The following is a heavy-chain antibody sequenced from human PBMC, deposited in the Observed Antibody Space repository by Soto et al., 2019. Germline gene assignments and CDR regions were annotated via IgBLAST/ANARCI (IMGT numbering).Heavy chain of an antibody. J-gene: IGHJ6*02. CDR2: VYYSGST. D-gene: IGHD6-6*01. CDR3: AREGAAPYYYYGMDV. V-gene: IGHV4-31*03. CDR1: GGSISSGGYF. Sequence: QVQLQESGPGLVKPSQTLSLTCTVSGGSISSGGYFRNWIRQHPGKGLEWIGFVYYSGSTYYNPYLTSRVTISVETSKNQFSLKLSSVTAADTAVYYCAREGAAPYYYYGMDVWGQATTVTFSS.